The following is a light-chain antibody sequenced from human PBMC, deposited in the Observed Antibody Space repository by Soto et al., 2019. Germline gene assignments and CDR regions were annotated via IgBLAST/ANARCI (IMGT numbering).Light chain of an antibody. J-gene: IGLJ1*01. CDR1: SSDVGAYNY. CDR2: EVS. Sequence: QSALTQPPSASGSPGQSVTISCTGTSSDVGAYNYLSWYQQHPGKAPKLMIYEVSKRPSGVPDRFSGSKSGNTASLTVSGHQAEDEADYYCSSYAGSNNYVFGTGTKVTVL. V-gene: IGLV2-8*01. CDR3: SSYAGSNNYV.